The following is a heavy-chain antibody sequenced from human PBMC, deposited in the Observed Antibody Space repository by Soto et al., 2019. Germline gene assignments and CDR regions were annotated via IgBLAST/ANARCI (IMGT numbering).Heavy chain of an antibody. V-gene: IGHV4-59*01. CDR1: GGSISSYY. Sequence: SETLSLTCTVSGGSISSYYWSRIRQPPGKGLEWIGYIYYSGSTNYNPSLKMRVTISVDTSKNQFSLKVSSVTAADTAVYYCARRYGGNFDYWGQGTLVTLSS. CDR3: ARRYGGNFDY. J-gene: IGHJ4*02. D-gene: IGHD1-26*01. CDR2: IYYSGST.